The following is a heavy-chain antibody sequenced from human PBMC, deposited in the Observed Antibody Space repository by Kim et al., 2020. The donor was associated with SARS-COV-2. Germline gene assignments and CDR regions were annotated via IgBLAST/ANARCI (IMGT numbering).Heavy chain of an antibody. CDR2: ISAYNGNT. J-gene: IGHJ4*02. D-gene: IGHD3-22*01. CDR1: GYTFISYG. V-gene: IGHV1-18*01. Sequence: ASVKVSCKASGYTFISYGINWVRQAPGQGLEWMGWISAYNGNTNYTQKLQGRVTMTTDTSTSTAYMELRSLRYDDTAVYYCARDLYYYDTSGSIRDWGQGTLVTVSS. CDR3: ARDLYYYDTSGSIRD.